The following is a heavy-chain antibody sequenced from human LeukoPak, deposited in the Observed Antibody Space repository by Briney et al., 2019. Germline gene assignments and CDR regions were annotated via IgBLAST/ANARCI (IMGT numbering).Heavy chain of an antibody. CDR2: IYPGDSDT. Sequence: GESLKISCKGSGYSFTSYWTGWVRQMPGKGLEWMVIIYPGDSDTRYSPSFQGQVTISADKSISTAYLQWSSLKASDTAMYYCARRGRDGDGYNWTPVDYWGQGTLVTVSS. CDR3: ARRGRDGDGYNWTPVDY. D-gene: IGHD5-24*01. CDR1: GYSFTSYW. V-gene: IGHV5-51*01. J-gene: IGHJ4*02.